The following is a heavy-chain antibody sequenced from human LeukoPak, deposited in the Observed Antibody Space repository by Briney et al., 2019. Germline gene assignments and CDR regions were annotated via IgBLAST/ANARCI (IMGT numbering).Heavy chain of an antibody. J-gene: IGHJ3*01. CDR2: ISSSSSYI. D-gene: IGHD6-13*01. CDR3: ARNMAAGDLDAFDV. Sequence: GGSLRLSCVVSGFSVSSKYMNWVRQAPGKGLEWVSSISSSSSYIYYADSVKGRFTISRDNSKNTLYLQMNSLRAEDTAVYYCARNMAAGDLDAFDVWGQGTMVTVSS. V-gene: IGHV3-21*01. CDR1: GFSVSSKY.